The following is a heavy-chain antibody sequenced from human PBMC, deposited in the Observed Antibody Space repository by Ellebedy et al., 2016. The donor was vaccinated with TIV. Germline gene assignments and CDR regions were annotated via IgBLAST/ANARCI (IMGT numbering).Heavy chain of an antibody. CDR1: GGSISSSSYY. J-gene: IGHJ4*02. D-gene: IGHD2-15*01. Sequence: SETLSLTCTVSGGSISSSSYYWVWLRQPPGKGLEWIGSINYSGRTYYNPSLKSRLTMSVDTSRNQFSLKLNSVTAADTAVYYCARGGGSFSDYWGQGTLVTVSS. CDR2: INYSGRT. CDR3: ARGGGSFSDY. V-gene: IGHV4-39*07.